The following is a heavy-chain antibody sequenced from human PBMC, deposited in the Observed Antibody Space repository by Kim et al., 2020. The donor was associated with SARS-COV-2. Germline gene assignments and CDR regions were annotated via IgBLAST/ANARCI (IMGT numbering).Heavy chain of an antibody. CDR2: ISSSSSTI. D-gene: IGHD5-12*01. CDR1: GFTFSSYS. Sequence: GGSLRLSCAASGFTFSSYSMNWVRQAPGKGLEWVSYISSSSSTIYYADSVKGRFTISRDNAKNSLYLQMNSLRDEDTAVYYCARDSVYSGYDSSFYTYYYYGMDVWGQGTTVTVSS. CDR3: ARDSVYSGYDSSFYTYYYYGMDV. V-gene: IGHV3-48*02. J-gene: IGHJ6*02.